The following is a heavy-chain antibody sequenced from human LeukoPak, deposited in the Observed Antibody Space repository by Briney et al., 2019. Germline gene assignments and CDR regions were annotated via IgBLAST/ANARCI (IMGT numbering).Heavy chain of an antibody. V-gene: IGHV3-53*05. CDR2: IYSGGST. J-gene: IGHJ4*02. CDR3: ARDDQSKAAAGTSHFDY. D-gene: IGHD6-13*01. Sequence: GGSLRLSCAASGFTVSSNHMSWVRQAPGKGLEWVSVIYSGGSTYYADSVKGRFTISRDNSKNTLYLQMNSLRAEDTAVYYCARDDQSKAAAGTSHFDYWGQGTLVTVSS. CDR1: GFTVSSNH.